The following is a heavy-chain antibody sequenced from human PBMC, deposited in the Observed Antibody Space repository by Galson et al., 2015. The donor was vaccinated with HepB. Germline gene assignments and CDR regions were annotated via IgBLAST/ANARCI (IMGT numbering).Heavy chain of an antibody. Sequence: SLRLSCAASEFTFSDYYMSWIRQAPGKGLEWVSYISSSGSTIYYADSVKGRFTISRDNAKNSLYLQMNSLRAEDTAVYYCARVGGEAADWFDPWGQGTLVTVSS. V-gene: IGHV3-11*01. CDR1: EFTFSDYY. CDR2: ISSSGSTI. CDR3: ARVGGEAADWFDP. D-gene: IGHD2-21*01. J-gene: IGHJ5*02.